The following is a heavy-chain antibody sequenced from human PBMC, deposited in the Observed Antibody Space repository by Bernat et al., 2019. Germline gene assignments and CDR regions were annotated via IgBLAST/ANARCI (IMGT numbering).Heavy chain of an antibody. CDR1: GFTFSSYG. CDR2: ISYDGSNK. Sequence: QVQPVESGGGVVQPGRSLRLSCAASGFTFSSYGMHWVRQAPGKGLEWVAVISYDGSNKYYADSVKGRFTISRDNSKNTLYLQMNSLRAEDTAVYYCAKPLYGSGSYYDYWGQGTLVTVSS. D-gene: IGHD3-10*01. J-gene: IGHJ4*02. V-gene: IGHV3-30*18. CDR3: AKPLYGSGSYYDY.